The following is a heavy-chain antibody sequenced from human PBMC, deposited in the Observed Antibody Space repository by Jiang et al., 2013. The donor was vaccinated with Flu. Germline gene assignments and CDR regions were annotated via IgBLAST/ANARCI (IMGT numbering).Heavy chain of an antibody. D-gene: IGHD5-12*01. Sequence: ETLSLSCTVSGGSISSDSYYWGWIRQPPGKGPDWIGSIYHSGSTYYNPSLKTRVTMSVDTSKNQLSLNLTSVTAADTAVYYCARAQKYSGFELPYYDFWGQGTLVIVSS. CDR3: ARAQKYSGFELPYYDF. J-gene: IGHJ4*02. CDR1: GGSISSDSYY. V-gene: IGHV4-39*07. CDR2: IYHSGST.